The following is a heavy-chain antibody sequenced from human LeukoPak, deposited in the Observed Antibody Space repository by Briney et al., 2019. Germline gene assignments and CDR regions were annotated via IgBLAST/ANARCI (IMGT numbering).Heavy chain of an antibody. D-gene: IGHD2/OR15-2a*01. V-gene: IGHV1-58*01. J-gene: IGHJ4*02. CDR1: GFTFSNSA. Sequence: ASVKVSCKXSGFTFSNSAVQWVRQARGQRLEWIGWIVVGSGNTNYAQKFQERVTITRDMSTSTAYMELSSLRSEDTAVYYCAVDVIYESDWGQGTLVTVSS. CDR2: IVVGSGNT. CDR3: AVDVIYESD.